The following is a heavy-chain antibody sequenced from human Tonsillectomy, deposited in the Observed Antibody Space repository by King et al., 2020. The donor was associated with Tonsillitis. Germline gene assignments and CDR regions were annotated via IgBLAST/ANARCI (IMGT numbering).Heavy chain of an antibody. J-gene: IGHJ4*02. CDR3: ARDTSGTHFDY. D-gene: IGHD1-1*01. CDR2: IWYDGLNK. V-gene: IGHV3-33*01. Sequence: VQLVESGGGVVQPGRSLILSCGASGFTFRSYGMHLARQAPGKGREWVAVIWYDGLNKYYAYSVKGRFTISRENSKKTVYLQLNSLRAEDTAVYYCARDTSGTHFDYWGQGTLVTVSS. CDR1: GFTFRSYG.